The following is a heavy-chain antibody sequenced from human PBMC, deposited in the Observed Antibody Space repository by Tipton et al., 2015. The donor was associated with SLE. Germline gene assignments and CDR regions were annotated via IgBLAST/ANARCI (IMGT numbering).Heavy chain of an antibody. CDR1: GGSISSGSYY. V-gene: IGHV4-61*02. CDR2: IYISGTT. CDR3: ARQNPYSDLFDP. Sequence: TLSLTCTVSGGSISSGSYYWNWIRQPAGKGLEWIGRIYISGTTNYIPSLKSRVTISVDTSKNQFSLKLSSVTAADTAVYYCARQNPYSDLFDPWGQGTLVTVSS. D-gene: IGHD2-21*01. J-gene: IGHJ5*02.